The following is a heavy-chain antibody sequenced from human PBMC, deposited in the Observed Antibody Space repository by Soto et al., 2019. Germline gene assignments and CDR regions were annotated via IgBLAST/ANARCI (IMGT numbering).Heavy chain of an antibody. CDR1: GGSFSGYY. Sequence: ETLSLTCAVYGGSFSGYYWSWIRQPPGKGLEWIGEINHSGSTNYNPSLKSRVTISVDTSKNQFSLKLSSVTAADTAVYYCASQRKRYSGYDYTLHPNWFDPWGQGTLVTVSS. J-gene: IGHJ5*02. V-gene: IGHV4-34*01. D-gene: IGHD5-12*01. CDR3: ASQRKRYSGYDYTLHPNWFDP. CDR2: INHSGST.